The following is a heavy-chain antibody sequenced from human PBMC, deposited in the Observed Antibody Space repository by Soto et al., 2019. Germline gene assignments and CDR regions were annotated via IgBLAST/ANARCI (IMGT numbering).Heavy chain of an antibody. D-gene: IGHD6-19*01. CDR3: ARGVAGTSYYYYYGMDV. Sequence: SETLSLTCTVSGGSISSGGYYWSWTRQHPGKGLEWIGYIYYSGSTYYNPFLKSRVTISVDTSKNQFSLKLSSVTAADTAVYYCARGVAGTSYYYYYGMDVWGQGTTVTVSS. V-gene: IGHV4-31*03. J-gene: IGHJ6*02. CDR1: GGSISSGGYY. CDR2: IYYSGST.